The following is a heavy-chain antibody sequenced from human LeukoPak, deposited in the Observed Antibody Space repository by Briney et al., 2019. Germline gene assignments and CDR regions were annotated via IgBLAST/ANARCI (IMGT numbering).Heavy chain of an antibody. V-gene: IGHV3-21*01. CDR2: ISSSSSYI. CDR1: GFTFNTYS. Sequence: GGSLRLSCAASGFTFNTYSMDWVRQAPGKGLEWVSSISSSSSYIDYADSVKGRFTISRDNAKNSVYLQMNNLRAEDTAVYYCARALNYGGDSDYWGQGTLVTVSS. CDR3: ARALNYGGDSDY. D-gene: IGHD4-23*01. J-gene: IGHJ4*02.